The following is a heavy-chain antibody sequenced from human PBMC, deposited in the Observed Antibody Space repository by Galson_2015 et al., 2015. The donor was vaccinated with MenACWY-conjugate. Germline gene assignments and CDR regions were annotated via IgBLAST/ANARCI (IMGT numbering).Heavy chain of an antibody. CDR3: ARTLVGSRSGRGAFDY. V-gene: IGHV3-21*01. J-gene: IGHJ4*02. D-gene: IGHD2-15*01. Sequence: SLRLSCAASGFNFSVYSMNWVRQAPGKGLDWVSGISSSGSFTYYAASVKGRFTISRDNAKKSLYLQMNTLRAEDTAVYYCARTLVGSRSGRGAFDYWGQGTLVTVSS. CDR1: GFNFSVYS. CDR2: ISSSGSFT.